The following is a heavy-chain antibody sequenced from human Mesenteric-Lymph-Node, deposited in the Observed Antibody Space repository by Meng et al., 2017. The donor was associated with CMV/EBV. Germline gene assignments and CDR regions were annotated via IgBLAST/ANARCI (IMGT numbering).Heavy chain of an antibody. V-gene: IGHV3-21*01. D-gene: IGHD2-2*01. CDR1: GFTFSSYS. J-gene: IGHJ6*02. CDR2: ISSSSSYI. CDR3: ARVVPALILEDYYYGMDV. Sequence: GGSLRLSCAASGFTFSSYSMNWVRQAPGKGLEWVSSISSSSSYIDYADSVKGRFTISRDNAKNSLYLQMNSLRAEDTAVYYCARVVPALILEDYYYGMDVWGQGTTVTVSS.